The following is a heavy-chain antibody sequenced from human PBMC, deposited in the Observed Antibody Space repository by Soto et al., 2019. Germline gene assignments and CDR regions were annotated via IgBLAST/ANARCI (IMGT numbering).Heavy chain of an antibody. J-gene: IGHJ4*02. Sequence: ASVKVSCKASGYTFTSYGISWVRQAPGQGLEWMGWISAYNGNTNYAQKLQGRVTMTTDTSTSTAYMELRSLRSDDTAVYCCARPKDYDDCLDLWGQGTLVTVSS. V-gene: IGHV1-18*01. CDR3: ARPKDYDDCLDL. D-gene: IGHD3-22*01. CDR1: GYTFTSYG. CDR2: ISAYNGNT.